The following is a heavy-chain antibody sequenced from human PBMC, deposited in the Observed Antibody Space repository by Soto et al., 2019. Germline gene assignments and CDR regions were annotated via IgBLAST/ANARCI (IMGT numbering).Heavy chain of an antibody. D-gene: IGHD5-18*01. CDR1: GFTFRSYG. CDR3: VKERYAQLWLEDYGMDV. V-gene: IGHV3-30*18. Sequence: RLSCAASGFTFRSYGIHWVRQAPGKGLEWVALISYDGTDKYYADSVKGRFTISRDNSKNTLYLQMSSLGPEDTAVYYCVKERYAQLWLEDYGMDVWGQGTTVTVSS. J-gene: IGHJ6*02. CDR2: ISYDGTDK.